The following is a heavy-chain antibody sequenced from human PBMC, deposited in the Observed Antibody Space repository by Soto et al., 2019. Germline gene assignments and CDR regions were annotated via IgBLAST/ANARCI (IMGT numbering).Heavy chain of an antibody. CDR2: IWYDGSNK. CDR3: ARDMGLAARLLDY. Sequence: GGSLRLSCAASGFTFSSYGMHWVRQAPGKGLEWVAVIWYDGSNKYYADSVKGRFTISRDNSKNTLYLQMNSLRAEDTAVYYCARDMGLAARLLDYWGQGTLVTVSS. CDR1: GFTFSSYG. J-gene: IGHJ4*02. D-gene: IGHD6-6*01. V-gene: IGHV3-33*01.